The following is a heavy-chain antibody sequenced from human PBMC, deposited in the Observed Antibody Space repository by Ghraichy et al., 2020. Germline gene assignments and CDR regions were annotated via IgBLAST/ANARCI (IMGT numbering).Heavy chain of an antibody. D-gene: IGHD2-21*02. J-gene: IGHJ6*02. CDR1: GFIFSDYG. CDR3: AKSGGGDIFTLYGMDV. Sequence: GGSLRLSCAASGFIFSDYGMYWLRQAPGKGPQWVSGISGGGYTTYYADSVRGRFTVSRDNSRNTLYLHMNSLRADDTAVYYCAKSGGGDIFTLYGMDVWGPGTTVAVS. V-gene: IGHV3-23*01. CDR2: ISGGGYTT.